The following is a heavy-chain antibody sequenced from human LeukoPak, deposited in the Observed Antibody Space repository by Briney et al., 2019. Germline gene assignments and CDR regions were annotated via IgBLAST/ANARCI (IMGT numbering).Heavy chain of an antibody. V-gene: IGHV4-59*01. CDR2: IYYNVCT. J-gene: IGHJ6*03. Sequence: PSETLPLTCTVSGGSISSYYWSWIRQPPGKGLEWIGYIYYNVCTNYNPSIKSRVTISVDTSKNQFSLKLSSVTAADTAVYYCARRPPPNSSSWTYYYYYYYMDVWGKGTTVTVSS. CDR1: GGSISSYY. D-gene: IGHD6-13*01. CDR3: ARRPPPNSSSWTYYYYYYYMDV.